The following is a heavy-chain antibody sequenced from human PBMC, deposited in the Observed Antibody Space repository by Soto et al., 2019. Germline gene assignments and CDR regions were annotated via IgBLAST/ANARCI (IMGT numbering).Heavy chain of an antibody. CDR1: GFTFGDYA. Sequence: GGSLRLSCTASGFTFGDYAMSWFRQAPGKGLEWVGFIRSKAYGGTTEYAASVKGRFTISKDDSKSIAYLQMNSLKTEDTAVYYCTRDLSTLPHYYMDVWGKGTTVTVSS. CDR3: TRDLSTLPHYYMDV. CDR2: IRSKAYGGTT. V-gene: IGHV3-49*03. J-gene: IGHJ6*03. D-gene: IGHD3-16*01.